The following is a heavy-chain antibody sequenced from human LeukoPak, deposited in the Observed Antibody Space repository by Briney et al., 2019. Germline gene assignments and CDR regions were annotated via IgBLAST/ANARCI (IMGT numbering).Heavy chain of an antibody. CDR1: GGSISSYY. D-gene: IGHD3-10*01. CDR2: IYYSGST. J-gene: IGHJ4*02. Sequence: PSETLSLTCTVSGGSISSYYWSWIRQPPGKGLEWIGYIYYSGSTNYNPSLKSRVTISVDTSKNQFSLKLSSVTAADTAVYYCASGDYGSGSYYNIDYWGQGTLVTVSS. CDR3: ASGDYGSGSYYNIDY. V-gene: IGHV4-59*08.